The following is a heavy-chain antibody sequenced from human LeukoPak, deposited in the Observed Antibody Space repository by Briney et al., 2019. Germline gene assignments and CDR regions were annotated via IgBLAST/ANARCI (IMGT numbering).Heavy chain of an antibody. CDR2: INHNGDVN. V-gene: IGHV3-7*03. D-gene: IGHD3-16*01. CDR3: ARGGGLDV. Sequence: PGGSLRLSCAASGFTLSSYWMNWARQAPGKGLEWVASINHNGDVNYYVDSVKGRFTISRDNAENPLYLQMSNLRAEDTAVYFCARGGGLDVWGQGATVTVSS. CDR1: GFTLSSYW. J-gene: IGHJ6*02.